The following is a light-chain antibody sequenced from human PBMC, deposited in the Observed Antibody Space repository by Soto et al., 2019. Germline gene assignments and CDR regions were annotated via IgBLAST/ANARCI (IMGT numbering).Light chain of an antibody. V-gene: IGLV2-14*01. J-gene: IGLJ2*01. CDR1: SSDVGGYND. CDR2: DVS. CDR3: SSYTSSSTLVV. Sequence: QSALTQPASVSGSPGQSITISCTGTSSDVGGYNDVSWYQQHPGKAPKLMMYDVSNRPSGVSTRFSGSKSGNTASLTISGLQAEDEAEYYCSSYTSSSTLVVFGGGTKVTVL.